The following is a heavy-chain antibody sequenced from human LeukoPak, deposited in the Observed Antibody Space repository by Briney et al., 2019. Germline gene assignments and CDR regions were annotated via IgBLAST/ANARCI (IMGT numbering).Heavy chain of an antibody. J-gene: IGHJ3*02. V-gene: IGHV3-7*01. CDR3: ARDPTTFQGNDAFDI. CDR2: IKPDGSGK. Sequence: GGSLRLSCAASGFTFSAYWMGWVRQAPGKGLGWVANIKPDGSGKYYLDSVKGRFTISRDNAKNSLNLQMSSLSAEDTAVYHCARDPTTFQGNDAFDIWGQGTRVTVSS. CDR1: GFTFSAYW. D-gene: IGHD1-1*01.